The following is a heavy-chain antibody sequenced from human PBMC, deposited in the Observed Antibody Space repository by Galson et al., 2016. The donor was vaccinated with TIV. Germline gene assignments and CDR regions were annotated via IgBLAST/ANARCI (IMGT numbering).Heavy chain of an antibody. D-gene: IGHD5-18*01. CDR1: GGTFYNYA. V-gene: IGHV1-69*13. Sequence: SVKVSCKASGGTFYNYAFTWVRQAPGQGLEWMGGIVPLLGSTNYAQRLQGRVTLTADESTSTVYMELTSLRSDDTAVYYCARDRNSAMDTYYYYYGMDVWGQGTTVTVSS. CDR3: ARDRNSAMDTYYYYYGMDV. CDR2: IVPLLGST. J-gene: IGHJ6*02.